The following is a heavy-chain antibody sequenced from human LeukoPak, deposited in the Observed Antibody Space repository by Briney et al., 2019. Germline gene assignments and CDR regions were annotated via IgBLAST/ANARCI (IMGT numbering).Heavy chain of an antibody. CDR3: VRDAGGY. D-gene: IGHD1-14*01. J-gene: IGHJ4*02. Sequence: PGGSLRLSCVASGFTLRTYATHWVRQAPGKGLEWVAVISSDGSKKFYSDSVKGQFTISRDNSKNTLYLQMSSLRTEDTGVYFCVRDAGGYWGQGTLVTVSS. CDR2: ISSDGSKK. CDR1: GFTLRTYA. V-gene: IGHV3-30-3*01.